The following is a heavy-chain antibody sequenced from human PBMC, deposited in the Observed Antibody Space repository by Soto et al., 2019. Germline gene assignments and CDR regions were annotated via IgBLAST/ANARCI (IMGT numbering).Heavy chain of an antibody. CDR1: GFTFSSYW. Sequence: GGSLRLSCAASGFTFSSYWMSWVRQAPGKGLEWVANIKQDGSEKYYVDSVKGRFTISRDNAKNSLYLQMNSLRAEDTAVYYCARFYYDSSGYYCPFDYWGQGTLVTVSS. CDR3: ARFYYDSSGYYCPFDY. D-gene: IGHD3-22*01. J-gene: IGHJ4*02. V-gene: IGHV3-7*04. CDR2: IKQDGSEK.